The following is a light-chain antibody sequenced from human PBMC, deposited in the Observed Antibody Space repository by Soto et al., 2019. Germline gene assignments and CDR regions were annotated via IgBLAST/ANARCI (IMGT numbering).Light chain of an antibody. CDR2: GAS. CDR3: QHYQSGHPIA. J-gene: IGKJ5*01. V-gene: IGKV3-20*01. CDR1: QSVGTR. Sequence: ILLTQSPDTLSLSPGERATLSGMAAQSVGTRLAWYQHKTGQAPRLLISGASSRATGIPDRFTGSGSETSFTLTISRLEPEDFALYYCQHYQSGHPIAFGQGTRLEIK.